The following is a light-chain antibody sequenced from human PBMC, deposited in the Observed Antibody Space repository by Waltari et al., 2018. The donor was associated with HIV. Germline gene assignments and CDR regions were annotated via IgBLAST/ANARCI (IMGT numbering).Light chain of an antibody. J-gene: IGKJ3*01. CDR1: QSVSSN. V-gene: IGKV3-15*01. Sequence: XQXXAXXXVSPGERXTXXXSASQSVSSNLAWYQHKPGQAPRLLIYGAXXRAXGXPARFSGSGSGTEFTLTISSLQSEDFAVYYCQQYNNWPPLFTFGPGTKVDIK. CDR2: GAX. CDR3: QQYNNWPPLFT.